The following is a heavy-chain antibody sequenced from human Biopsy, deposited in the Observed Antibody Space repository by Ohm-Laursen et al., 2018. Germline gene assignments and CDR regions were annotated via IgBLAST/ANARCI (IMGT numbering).Heavy chain of an antibody. J-gene: IGHJ5*01. CDR2: ISASSSYI. V-gene: IGHV3-21*06. D-gene: IGHD3-16*01. Sequence: GSLRLSCTASGVTLSGYAMNWVRQAPGKGLEWVSPISASSSYIHYADSVKGRFTVSRDNAKNSLYLQMNSLRAADTAIYYCATELLPPGVGGPWLDSWGQGTPVTVSS. CDR3: ATELLPPGVGGPWLDS. CDR1: GVTLSGYA.